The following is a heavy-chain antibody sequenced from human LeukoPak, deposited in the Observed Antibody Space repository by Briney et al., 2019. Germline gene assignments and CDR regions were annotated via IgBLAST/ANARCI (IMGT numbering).Heavy chain of an antibody. CDR3: AKEGMYYDASGSYYKGWYFDL. CDR2: ISSSSSTI. D-gene: IGHD3-10*01. CDR1: GFTFSSYS. Sequence: GGSLRLSCAASGFTFSSYSMNWVRQAPGKGLEWVSYISSSSSTIYYADSVKGRFTISRDNAKISLHLQMNRLRAEDTAVYYCAKEGMYYDASGSYYKGWYFDLWGRGTLVTVSS. J-gene: IGHJ2*01. V-gene: IGHV3-48*01.